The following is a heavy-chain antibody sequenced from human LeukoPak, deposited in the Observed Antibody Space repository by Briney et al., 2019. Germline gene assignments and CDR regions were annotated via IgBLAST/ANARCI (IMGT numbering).Heavy chain of an antibody. CDR2: ISSSSYI. J-gene: IGHJ4*02. CDR1: GFTFSSYS. CDR3: AREETNYYDSSGYPD. D-gene: IGHD3-22*01. Sequence: PGGSLRLSCAASGFTFSSYSMNWVRQAPGKGLEWVSSISSSSYIYYADSVKGRFTISRDNAKNSLYLQMNSLRAEDTAVYYCAREETNYYDSSGYPDWGQGTLVTVSS. V-gene: IGHV3-21*01.